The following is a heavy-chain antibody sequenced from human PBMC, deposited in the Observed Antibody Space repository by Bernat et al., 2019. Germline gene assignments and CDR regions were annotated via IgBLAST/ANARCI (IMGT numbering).Heavy chain of an antibody. Sequence: VQLVESGGGVVQPGRSLKLSCVASGFTFSGSAMHWVRQASGKGLEWVGRIRSKVKNYATAYAESVKGRFTISRDDSKNTAYLQMNSLKTEDTAVYYCTRAEFTIFGVVTKDFDIWGQGTMVTVSS. D-gene: IGHD3-3*01. V-gene: IGHV3-73*01. CDR3: TRAEFTIFGVVTKDFDI. J-gene: IGHJ3*02. CDR1: GFTFSGSA. CDR2: IRSKVKNYAT.